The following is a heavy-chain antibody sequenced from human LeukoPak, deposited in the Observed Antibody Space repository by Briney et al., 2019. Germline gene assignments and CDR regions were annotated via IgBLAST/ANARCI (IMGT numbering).Heavy chain of an antibody. D-gene: IGHD3-22*01. CDR2: IYYSGGT. V-gene: IGHV4-39*02. J-gene: IGHJ3*02. CDR1: GGSISSSSYY. CDR3: ARGTVYYYDSSGYRPDAFDI. Sequence: PSKTLSLTCTVSGGSISSSSYYWGWIRQPPGKGLEGIGSIYYSGGTYYNPSLKSRVTISVDTSKNQFSLKLSAVTAADTAVYYCARGTVYYYDSSGYRPDAFDIWGQGTMVTVSP.